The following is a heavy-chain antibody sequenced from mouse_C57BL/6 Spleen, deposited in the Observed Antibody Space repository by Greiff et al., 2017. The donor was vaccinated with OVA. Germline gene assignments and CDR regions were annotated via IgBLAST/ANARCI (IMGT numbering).Heavy chain of an antibody. Sequence: QVQLQQPGAELVRPGTSVKLSCKASGYTFTSYWMHWVKQRPGQGLEWIGVIDPSDSYTNYNQKFKGKATLTVDTSSSTAYMQLSSLTSEDSAVYYCERHHYYAMDYWGQGTSVTVSS. CDR1: GYTFTSYW. CDR2: IDPSDSYT. J-gene: IGHJ4*01. V-gene: IGHV1-59*01. CDR3: ERHHYYAMDY.